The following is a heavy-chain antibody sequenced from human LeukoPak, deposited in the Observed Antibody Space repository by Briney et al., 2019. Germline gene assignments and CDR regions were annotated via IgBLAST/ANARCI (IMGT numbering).Heavy chain of an antibody. J-gene: IGHJ4*02. CDR1: GGSISSYY. CDR2: IYYSGST. V-gene: IGHV4-59*01. D-gene: IGHD6-19*01. CDR3: ARLGEQWLASLDY. Sequence: SETLSLTCTVSGGSISSYYWSWIRQPPGKGLEWIGYIYYSGSTNYNPSLKSRVTISVDTSKNQFSLKLSSVTAADTAVYYCARLGEQWLASLDYWGQGTLVTFSS.